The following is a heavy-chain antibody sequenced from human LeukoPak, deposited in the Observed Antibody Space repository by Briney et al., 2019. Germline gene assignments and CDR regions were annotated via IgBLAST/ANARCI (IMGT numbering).Heavy chain of an antibody. D-gene: IGHD6-19*01. J-gene: IGHJ4*02. CDR3: AREASSGLDY. V-gene: IGHV3-23*01. CDR2: ISSSGTNT. CDR1: RFTFSTYA. Sequence: PGGSLRLSCAASRFTFSTYAMNWVRQAPGKGLEWVSAISSSGTNTYYADSVKGRITISRDNSKNTLYLQMNSLRVGDTAVYYCAREASSGLDYWGQGTLVTVSS.